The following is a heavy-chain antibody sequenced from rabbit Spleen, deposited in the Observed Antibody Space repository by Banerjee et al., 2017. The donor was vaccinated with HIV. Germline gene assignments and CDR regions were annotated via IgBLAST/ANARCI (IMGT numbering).Heavy chain of an antibody. CDR2: IYTGDSGT. D-gene: IGHD1-1*01. V-gene: IGHV1S45*01. CDR1: GFSFSSSYW. Sequence: QEQLEESGGDLVKPEGSLTLTCTASGFSFSSSYWICWVRQAPGKGLEWIACIYTGDSGTWHASWAKGRFTISKASSTTVTLQMTGLTAADTATHFCARDTSSSFSSYGMDLWGPGTLVTVS. CDR3: ARDTSSSFSSYGMDL. J-gene: IGHJ6*01.